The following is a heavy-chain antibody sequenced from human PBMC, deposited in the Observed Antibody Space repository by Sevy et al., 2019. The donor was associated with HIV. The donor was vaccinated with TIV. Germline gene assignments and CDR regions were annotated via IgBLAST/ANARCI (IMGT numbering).Heavy chain of an antibody. CDR2: IHYSGST. Sequence: SETLSLTCTVSGGSISGYYWTWIRQSPGKGLEWIGYIHYSGSTNYNPSLEGRVTISGDTSKNQFSLRLTSVTAADTAVYYCVRKYSYGSNFDYWGQGTLVTVSS. D-gene: IGHD5-18*01. J-gene: IGHJ4*02. CDR3: VRKYSYGSNFDY. V-gene: IGHV4-59*01. CDR1: GGSISGYY.